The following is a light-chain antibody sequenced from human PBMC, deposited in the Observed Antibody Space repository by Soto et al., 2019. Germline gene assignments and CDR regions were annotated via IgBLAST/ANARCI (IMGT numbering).Light chain of an antibody. J-gene: IGLJ1*01. CDR1: SSDVGGYNY. CDR2: EVS. CDR3: SSYTSSSTPVYV. V-gene: IGLV2-14*01. Sequence: QPVLTQPASVSGSPGQSITISCTGTSSDVGGYNYVSWYQQHPGKAPKFMIYEVSNRPSGVSNRFSGSKSGNTASLTISGLQAEEEADYYCSSYTSSSTPVYVFGTGTKLTVL.